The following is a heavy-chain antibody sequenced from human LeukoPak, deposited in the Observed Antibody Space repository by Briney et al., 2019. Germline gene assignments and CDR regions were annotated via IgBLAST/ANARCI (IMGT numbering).Heavy chain of an antibody. CDR3: ARDADDYNNLPPPFDY. D-gene: IGHD4-11*01. V-gene: IGHV1-2*02. CDR1: GYTFTGYY. J-gene: IGHJ4*02. CDR2: ISPNSGGT. Sequence: ASVKVSCKASGYTFTGYYIHWVRQAPGQGLEWMGWISPNSGGTNYAQKFQGRVTMTRDTFISTAYMELSRLRSDDTAVYYCARDADDYNNLPPPFDYWGQGTLVTVSS.